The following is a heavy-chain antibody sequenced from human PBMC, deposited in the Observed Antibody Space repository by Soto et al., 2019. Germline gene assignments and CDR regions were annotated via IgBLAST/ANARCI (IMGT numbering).Heavy chain of an antibody. V-gene: IGHV1-18*01. Sequence: QVQLVQSGAEVKKPGASVKVSCKASGYTFTSYGISWVRQAPGQGLEWMGWISAYNGHTNYAQKLQGRVTMTTDTSTSTAYMELRSLRSDDTAVYYCARDQPIQGAAINYGMDVWGQGTTVTVSS. CDR1: GYTFTSYG. J-gene: IGHJ6*02. D-gene: IGHD6-25*01. CDR3: ARDQPIQGAAINYGMDV. CDR2: ISAYNGHT.